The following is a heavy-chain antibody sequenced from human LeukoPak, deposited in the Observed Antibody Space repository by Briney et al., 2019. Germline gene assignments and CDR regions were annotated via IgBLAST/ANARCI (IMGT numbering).Heavy chain of an antibody. CDR2: ITGSGGST. V-gene: IGHV3-23*01. D-gene: IGHD3-22*01. Sequence: GSLRLSCGASGFTFTTYAMTWVRQAPGKGLEWVSSITGSGGSTYYGDSVKGRFTISRDNSKNTLYLQMNSLRAEDTAVYYCAKDFSYYDSSGYYGGWGQGTLVTVSS. CDR1: GFTFTTYA. J-gene: IGHJ4*02. CDR3: AKDFSYYDSSGYYGG.